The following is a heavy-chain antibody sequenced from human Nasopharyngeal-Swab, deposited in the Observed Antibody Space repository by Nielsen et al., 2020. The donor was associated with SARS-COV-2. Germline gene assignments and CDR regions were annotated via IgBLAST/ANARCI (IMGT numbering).Heavy chain of an antibody. CDR3: ARGILYDFWTMVTPGFDY. V-gene: IGHV3-21*05. Sequence: GESLKISCAASGFTFSSYSMNWVRQAPGKGLEWVSYISAGSGYTNYADSVEGRFTISRENAKSSLSLQMNSLRVEDTAMYYCARGILYDFWTMVTPGFDYWGQATLVTVSS. J-gene: IGHJ4*02. CDR1: GFTFSSYS. CDR2: ISAGSGYT. D-gene: IGHD3/OR15-3a*01.